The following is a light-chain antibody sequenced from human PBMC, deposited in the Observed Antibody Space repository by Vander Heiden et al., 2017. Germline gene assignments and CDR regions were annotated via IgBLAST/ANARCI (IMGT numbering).Light chain of an antibody. CDR3: QQLNSYSYT. CDR1: QGISSY. Sequence: DIQLTQSPSFLSASVGDRVTITCRASQGISSYLAWYQQKPGKAPKLLIYAASTLQSGVPSRFSGSGSGTEFTLTISSLQPEDFATCYCQQLNSYSYTFGQGTKLEIK. CDR2: AAS. J-gene: IGKJ2*01. V-gene: IGKV1-9*01.